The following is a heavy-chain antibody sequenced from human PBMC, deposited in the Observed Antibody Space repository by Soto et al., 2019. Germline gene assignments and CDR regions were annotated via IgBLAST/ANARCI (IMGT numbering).Heavy chain of an antibody. V-gene: IGHV6-1*01. CDR3: ARGPRSLRP. CDR1: GDSVSSNSAA. CDR2: TYYRSRWYS. Sequence: QVQLQQSGPGLVKPSQTPSLTCAISGDSVSSNSAAWNWIRLSPSRGLEWLGRTYYRSRWYSFYAPSVRSRISINPDTSKNQFSLHLNSVTPDDTAIYYCARGPRSLRPWGQGTLVTVSS. D-gene: IGHD5-12*01. J-gene: IGHJ5*02.